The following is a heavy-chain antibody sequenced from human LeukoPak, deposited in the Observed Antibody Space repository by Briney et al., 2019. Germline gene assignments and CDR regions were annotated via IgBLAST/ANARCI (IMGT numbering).Heavy chain of an antibody. J-gene: IGHJ4*02. Sequence: VSVKVSCKASGYTFSGYYMHWVRQAPGQGLEWMGWINPNSGGTNYAQKFQGRVTMTRDTSISTAYMELSRLRSDDTAVYYCARELKGGSYDYWGQGTLVTVST. CDR2: INPNSGGT. D-gene: IGHD1-26*01. CDR3: ARELKGGSYDY. CDR1: GYTFSGYY. V-gene: IGHV1-2*02.